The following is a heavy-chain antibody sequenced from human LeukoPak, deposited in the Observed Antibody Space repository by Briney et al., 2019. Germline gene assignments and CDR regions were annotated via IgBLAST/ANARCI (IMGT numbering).Heavy chain of an antibody. CDR1: GGSISSSSYY. CDR3: ARDGGMVGSSSSLYYYYYMDV. V-gene: IGHV4-39*07. D-gene: IGHD6-6*01. CDR2: INHSGST. Sequence: SETLSLTCTVSGGSISSSSYYWGWIRQPPGKGLEWIGEINHSGSTNYNPSLKSRVTISVDTSKNQFSLKLSSVTAADTAVYYCARDGGMVGSSSSLYYYYYMDVWGKGTTVTVSS. J-gene: IGHJ6*03.